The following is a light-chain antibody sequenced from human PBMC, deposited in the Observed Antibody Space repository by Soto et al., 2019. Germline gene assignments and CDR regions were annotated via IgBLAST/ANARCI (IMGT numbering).Light chain of an antibody. J-gene: IGKJ3*01. Sequence: VVRTQTPATLSLSRGDRATLSXRASQSVTTNLSWYQQKPGXAPRXXXDCXSTMARGSPARLSGSGSGTEFTLTISSLQSEDFAVYYCQQYKNRTRTFGHGTMVDIK. V-gene: IGKV3-15*01. CDR2: CXS. CDR1: QSVTTN. CDR3: QQYKNRTRT.